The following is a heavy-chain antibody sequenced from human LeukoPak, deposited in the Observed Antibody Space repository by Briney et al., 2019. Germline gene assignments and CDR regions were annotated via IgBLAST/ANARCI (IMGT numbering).Heavy chain of an antibody. CDR2: IYSGGST. J-gene: IGHJ2*01. CDR1: GFSVSNNY. Sequence: PGGSLRLSCAASGFSVSNNYMSWVRQAPGKGLEWVSVIYSGGSTFYADSVKGRFTISRDNSKNMLYLQMNSLRAEDTAVYYCARSQGGTMSLRHFDLWGRGTLVTVSS. D-gene: IGHD3-22*01. V-gene: IGHV3-66*01. CDR3: ARSQGGTMSLRHFDL.